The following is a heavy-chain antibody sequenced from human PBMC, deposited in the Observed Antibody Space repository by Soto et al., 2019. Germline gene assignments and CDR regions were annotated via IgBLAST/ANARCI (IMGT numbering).Heavy chain of an antibody. V-gene: IGHV4-31*03. Sequence: SETLSLTCSVSGVSLSSGGFYWSWIRLTPGKGLEWIGYMYFSGTTYHNPSLRGRLTMPVDPSKNQFSLRLTSVTAEDTAVYYCARESEDLTSNFDYWGQGTLVTVSS. J-gene: IGHJ4*02. CDR1: GVSLSSGGFY. CDR3: ARESEDLTSNFDY. CDR2: MYFSGTT.